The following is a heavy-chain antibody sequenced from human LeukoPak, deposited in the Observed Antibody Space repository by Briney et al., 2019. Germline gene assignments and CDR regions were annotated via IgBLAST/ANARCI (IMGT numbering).Heavy chain of an antibody. V-gene: IGHV1-69*05. D-gene: IGHD5-24*01. CDR2: IIPIFGTT. J-gene: IGHJ4*02. Sequence: GASVKVSCKASGGTLSTYGISWVRQAPGQGLEWMGGIIPIFGTTNYAQKFQGRVTITTDESTSTAYMELSSLRSDDTAVYYCARVLGRETRHFDYWGQGTLVTVSS. CDR1: GGTLSTYG. CDR3: ARVLGRETRHFDY.